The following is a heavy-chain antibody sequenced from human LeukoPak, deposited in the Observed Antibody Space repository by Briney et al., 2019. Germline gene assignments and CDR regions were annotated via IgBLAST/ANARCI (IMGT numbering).Heavy chain of an antibody. CDR2: IKQDGSEE. CDR3: ARAGHYCSGGSCYYGY. CDR1: GFTFSSYW. Sequence: GGSLRLSCAASGFTFSSYWMSWVRQAPGKGLEWVANIKQDGSEEYYVDSVKGRFTFSRDNAKNSLYLQMNSLRAEDTAVYYCARAGHYCSGGSCYYGYWGQGTLVTVSS. J-gene: IGHJ4*02. D-gene: IGHD2-15*01. V-gene: IGHV3-7*01.